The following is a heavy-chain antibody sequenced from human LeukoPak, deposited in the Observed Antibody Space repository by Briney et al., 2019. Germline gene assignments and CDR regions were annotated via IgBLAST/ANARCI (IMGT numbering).Heavy chain of an antibody. CDR3: ARDADIAAAGTRYNWSDP. Sequence: GGSLRLSCAASGFTFSDYYMSWIRQAPGKGLEWVSYISSSSYYTNYADSVKGRFTISRDNAKNSLYLQMNSLRAEDTAVYYCARDADIAAAGTRYNWSDPWGQGTLVVVSS. V-gene: IGHV3-11*06. CDR2: ISSSSYYT. D-gene: IGHD6-13*01. CDR1: GFTFSDYY. J-gene: IGHJ5*02.